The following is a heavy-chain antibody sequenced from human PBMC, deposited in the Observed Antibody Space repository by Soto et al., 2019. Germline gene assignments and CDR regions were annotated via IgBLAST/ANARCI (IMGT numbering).Heavy chain of an antibody. Sequence: QVQRGQSGAEVKKPGSSVKVYCKDSGGTFSSSTISWVRKAPGQGLEWMGRIIPILGIANYAQKLQGRVTITLDKSTSTADMELSSLRSEDTAVYYCANTYCSRTGCSGGEIDYGGQGTLVPVS. D-gene: IGHD2-2*01. CDR3: ANTYCSRTGCSGGEIDY. V-gene: IGHV1-69*02. CDR1: GGTFSSST. J-gene: IGHJ4*02. CDR2: IIPILGIA.